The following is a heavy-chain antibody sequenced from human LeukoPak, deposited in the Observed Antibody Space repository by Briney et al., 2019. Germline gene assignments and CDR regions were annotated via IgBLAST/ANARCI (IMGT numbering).Heavy chain of an antibody. V-gene: IGHV3-48*02. CDR3: ARHDYGGNSGDY. D-gene: IGHD4-23*01. CDR1: GFTFSSYG. Sequence: PGGSLRLSCAASGFTFSSYGMNWVRQAPGKGLEWVSYIGTSSSTIYYADSVKGRFTISRDNAKNSLYLQMNSLRDEDTAVYYCARHDYGGNSGDYWGQGILVTVSS. J-gene: IGHJ4*02. CDR2: IGTSSSTI.